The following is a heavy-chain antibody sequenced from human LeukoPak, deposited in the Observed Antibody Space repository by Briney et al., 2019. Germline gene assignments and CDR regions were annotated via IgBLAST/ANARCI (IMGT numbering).Heavy chain of an antibody. CDR1: GFTLRSYD. CDR3: ARDPGYGYSGAFDI. Sequence: PGGSLRLSCVGSGFTLRSYDMNWVSQAPGKGLEWDSYSGGSGNIYYADSVKGRFTISRDNAKNSLYLQMNSLRAEDTAVYYCARDPGYGYSGAFDIWGQGTMVTVSS. J-gene: IGHJ3*02. V-gene: IGHV3-48*01. D-gene: IGHD5-18*01. CDR2: SGGSGNI.